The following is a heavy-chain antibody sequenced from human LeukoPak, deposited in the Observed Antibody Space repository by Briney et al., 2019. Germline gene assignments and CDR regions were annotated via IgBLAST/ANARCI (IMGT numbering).Heavy chain of an antibody. D-gene: IGHD3-10*01. Sequence: ASVKVSCKASGYTFTGYYMHWVRQAPGQGLEWMGWINPNSGGTNYAQKFQGRVTMTRDTSISTAYMELSRLRSDDTAVYYCARDGSYGSGSYYTNFRRSYFDYWGQGTLVTVSS. J-gene: IGHJ4*02. V-gene: IGHV1-2*02. CDR3: ARDGSYGSGSYYTNFRRSYFDY. CDR2: INPNSGGT. CDR1: GYTFTGYY.